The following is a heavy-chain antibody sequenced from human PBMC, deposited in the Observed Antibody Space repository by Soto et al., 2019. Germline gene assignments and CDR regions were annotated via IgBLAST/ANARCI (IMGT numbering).Heavy chain of an antibody. CDR3: ARVHISGHGVDY. CDR1: GYSISSGYY. CDR2: ISHSGST. Sequence: SETLSLTCAVSGYSISSGYYWAWIRQPPGQGLEWFGSISHSGSTYYNPSLKSRVTISVRTSKNQFSLDLTSVTAADTAIYYCARVHISGHGVDYWGQGTLVTVSS. D-gene: IGHD5-12*01. V-gene: IGHV4-38-2*01. J-gene: IGHJ4*02.